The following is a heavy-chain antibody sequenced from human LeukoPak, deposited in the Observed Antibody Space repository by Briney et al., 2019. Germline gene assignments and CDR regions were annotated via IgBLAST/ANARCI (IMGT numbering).Heavy chain of an antibody. CDR3: ARSPRFPGYSSSWYETQNLFDP. Sequence: GASVKVSCKASGYTFTSNGISWVRQAPGQGLECMGWISAYNGNTNYAQKFQGRVTMTTDTSTSTAYMELRSLRSDDTAVYYCARSPRFPGYSSSWYETQNLFDPWGQGTLVTVSS. V-gene: IGHV1-18*01. CDR2: ISAYNGNT. D-gene: IGHD6-13*01. CDR1: GYTFTSNG. J-gene: IGHJ5*02.